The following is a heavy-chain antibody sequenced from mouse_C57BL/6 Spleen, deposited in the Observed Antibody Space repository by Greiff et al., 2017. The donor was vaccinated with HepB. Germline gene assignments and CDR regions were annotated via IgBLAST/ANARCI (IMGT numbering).Heavy chain of an antibody. CDR1: GYTFTGYW. CDR2: ILPGSGST. J-gene: IGHJ2*01. CDR3: ARLPSNYYGRGGVGFDY. D-gene: IGHD1-1*01. V-gene: IGHV1-9*01. Sequence: VQLQQSGAELMKPGASVKLSCKATGYTFTGYWIEWVKQRPGHGLEWIGEILPGSGSTNYNEKFKGKATFTADTSSNTAYMQLSSLTTEDSAIYYCARLPSNYYGRGGVGFDYWGQGTTLTVSS.